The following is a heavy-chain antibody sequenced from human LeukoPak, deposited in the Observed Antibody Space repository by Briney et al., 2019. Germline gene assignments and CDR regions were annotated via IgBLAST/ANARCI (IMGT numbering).Heavy chain of an antibody. CDR3: ARGGAAAAGTRYFDY. J-gene: IGHJ4*02. CDR2: ISGNGGNT. D-gene: IGHD6-13*01. CDR1: GFTFGDYA. Sequence: GGSLRLSCAASGFTFGDYAMNWVRQAPGKGLEWVSPISGNGGNTYYADSVKGRFTISRDNSKNSLYLQMNSLRAEDTAVYYCARGGAAAAGTRYFDYWGQGTLVTVSS. V-gene: IGHV3-43*02.